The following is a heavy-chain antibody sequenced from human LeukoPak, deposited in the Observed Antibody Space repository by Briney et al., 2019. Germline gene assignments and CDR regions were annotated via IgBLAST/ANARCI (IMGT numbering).Heavy chain of an antibody. Sequence: GGSLRLSCAASGFTFRNYWMHWVRQAPGKGLVWVSRINSDGTYTNYADSVKGRFTISRDNAKNTLYLQMNSLRAEDTAVYYCASTMVRGVPWGQGTLVTVSS. CDR3: ASTMVRGVP. CDR2: INSDGTYT. V-gene: IGHV3-74*01. CDR1: GFTFRNYW. D-gene: IGHD3-10*01. J-gene: IGHJ5*02.